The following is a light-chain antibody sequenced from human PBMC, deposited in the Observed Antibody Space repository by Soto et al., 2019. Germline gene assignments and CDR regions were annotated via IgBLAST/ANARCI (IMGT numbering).Light chain of an antibody. CDR2: NNT. CDR1: AWPKQY. J-gene: IGLJ1*01. Sequence: SYELAQPPSVSVSPGQTARITCSGDAWPKQYAYCYQQKPSQAPVLVIYNNTERPPGIPERIPGSNSMTTVTLTISGVQAEDEADYYCQSADSSSSYYVFGTGTKVTVL. V-gene: IGLV3-25*02. CDR3: QSADSSSSYYV.